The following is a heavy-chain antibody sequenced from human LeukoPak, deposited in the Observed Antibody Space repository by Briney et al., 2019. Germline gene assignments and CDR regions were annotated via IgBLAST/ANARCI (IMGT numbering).Heavy chain of an antibody. D-gene: IGHD3-16*01. CDR1: GFTFNDYE. CDR3: ASFHDA. V-gene: IGHV3-48*03. Sequence: PTGGSLRLSCAASGFTFNDYEMNWVRQPPGKGLEWVSYISSSGSAIYYADSVKGRFTISRDNAKNSLYLQMDSLRAEDTAVYYCASFHDAWGQGTLVTVSS. CDR2: ISSSGSAI. J-gene: IGHJ4*02.